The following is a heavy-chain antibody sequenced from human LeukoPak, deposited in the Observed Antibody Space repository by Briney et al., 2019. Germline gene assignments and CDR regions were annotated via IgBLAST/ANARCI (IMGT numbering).Heavy chain of an antibody. D-gene: IGHD2-15*01. Sequence: GGSLRLSCAASGFTFSSFVMYWVRQAPGKGLEWVAVISYDGNSKYHADSVKGRFTISRDNSKNTLYLQMNSLRAEDTAVYYCARDPAVVLIDATPYYLDYWGQGTLVTVSS. J-gene: IGHJ4*02. CDR1: GFTFSSFV. CDR2: ISYDGNSK. CDR3: ARDPAVVLIDATPYYLDY. V-gene: IGHV3-30-3*01.